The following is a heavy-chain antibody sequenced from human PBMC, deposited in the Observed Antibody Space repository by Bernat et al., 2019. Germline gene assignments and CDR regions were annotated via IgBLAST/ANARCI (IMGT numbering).Heavy chain of an antibody. CDR3: ARDYNYDGSGSYYYY. CDR1: GFTFSSYA. CDR2: ISYDGSNK. J-gene: IGHJ4*02. D-gene: IGHD3-10*01. V-gene: IGHV3-30-3*01. Sequence: QVQLVESGGGVVQPGRSLRLSCAASGFTFSSYAMHWVRQAPGKGLEWVAVISYDGSNKYYADSVKGRFTISRDNSKNTLYLQMNSLRAEDTAVYYFARDYNYDGSGSYYYYWGQGTLVTVSS.